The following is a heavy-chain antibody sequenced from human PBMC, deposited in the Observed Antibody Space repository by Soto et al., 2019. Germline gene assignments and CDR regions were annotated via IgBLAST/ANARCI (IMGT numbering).Heavy chain of an antibody. CDR3: ARYYYDSSGYYDY. CDR2: ISSSGSTI. D-gene: IGHD3-22*01. V-gene: IGHV3-48*03. Sequence: EVQLVESGGGLVQPGGSLRLSCAASGFTFSSYEMNWVRQAPGKGLEWVSYISSSGSTIYYADSVKGRFTISRDNAKNSLYLQMNSLRAEDTAVYYCARYYYDSSGYYDYWGQGTLVTVSS. CDR1: GFTFSSYE. J-gene: IGHJ4*02.